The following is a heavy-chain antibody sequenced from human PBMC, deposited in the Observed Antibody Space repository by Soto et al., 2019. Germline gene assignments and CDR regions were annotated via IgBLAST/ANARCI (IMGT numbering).Heavy chain of an antibody. CDR1: GFTSSGSA. CDR3: RSNWGLDY. CDR2: IRSEANSYAT. J-gene: IGHJ4*02. Sequence: EVQLVESGGGLVQPGGTLKLSCAASGFTSSGSAMHWVRQASGKGLEWVGRIRSEANSYATAYAASVKGRFTISRDDSKNTTYLQMSSLKTEETAVYYCRSNWGLDYWGQGTLVTVSS. V-gene: IGHV3-73*01. D-gene: IGHD7-27*01.